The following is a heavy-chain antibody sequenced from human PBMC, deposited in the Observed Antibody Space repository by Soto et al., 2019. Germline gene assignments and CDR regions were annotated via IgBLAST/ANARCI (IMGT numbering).Heavy chain of an antibody. CDR1: GGTFSSYA. Sequence: SVKVSCKASGGTFSSYAISWVRQAPGQGLEWMGGIIPIFGTANYAQKFQGRVTITADESTSTAYMELSSLRSEDTAVYYCARDWGAVAGHFDYWGQGTLVTVSS. CDR2: IIPIFGTA. J-gene: IGHJ4*02. V-gene: IGHV1-69*13. D-gene: IGHD6-19*01. CDR3: ARDWGAVAGHFDY.